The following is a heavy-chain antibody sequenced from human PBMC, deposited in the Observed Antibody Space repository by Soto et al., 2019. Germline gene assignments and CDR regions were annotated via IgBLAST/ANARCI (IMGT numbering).Heavy chain of an antibody. V-gene: IGHV1-18*04. CDR2: ISAYNGNT. D-gene: IGHD1-26*01. CDR3: AREWELLWKDYFDY. Sequence: GASVKVSCKASGYTFTSYGISWVRQAPGQGLEWMGWISAYNGNTNYAQKLQGRVTMTTDTSTSTAYMELRSLRSDDTAVYYCAREWELLWKDYFDYWGQGTLVTVSS. J-gene: IGHJ4*02. CDR1: GYTFTSYG.